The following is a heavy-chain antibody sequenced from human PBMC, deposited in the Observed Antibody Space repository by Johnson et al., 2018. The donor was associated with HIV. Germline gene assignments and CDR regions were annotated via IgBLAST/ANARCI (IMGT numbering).Heavy chain of an antibody. V-gene: IGHV3-30*02. J-gene: IGHJ3*02. Sequence: QVQLVESGGGVVQPGGSLRLSCSASGFTFSSYGMHWVRQAPGKGLAWVAFIRYDGSNKYFADSVKGRFTISRDNSKNTLYLQMSSLRAEDTAVYYCARGGIIHDAFDICGQGTMVTVSS. CDR2: IRYDGSNK. CDR1: GFTFSSYG. D-gene: IGHD1-1*01. CDR3: ARGGIIHDAFDI.